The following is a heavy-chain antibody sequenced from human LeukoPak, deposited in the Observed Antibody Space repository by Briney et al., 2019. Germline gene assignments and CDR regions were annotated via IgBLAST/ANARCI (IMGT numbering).Heavy chain of an antibody. J-gene: IGHJ4*02. CDR2: ISSSGSTI. CDR1: GFTFSSYE. V-gene: IGHV3-48*03. D-gene: IGHD2-2*01. CDR3: ARDVTDQPLDS. Sequence: GGSLRLSCAASGFTFSSYEMNWVRQAPGKGLEWVSYISSSGSTIYYADSVKGRFTISRDNAKNSLYLQMNSLRPEDTAVYYCARDVTDQPLDSWGQGTLVTVSS.